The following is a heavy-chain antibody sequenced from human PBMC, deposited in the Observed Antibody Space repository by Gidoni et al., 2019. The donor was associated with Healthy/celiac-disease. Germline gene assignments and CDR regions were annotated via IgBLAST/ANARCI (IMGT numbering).Heavy chain of an antibody. V-gene: IGHV4-34*01. CDR1: GASFSGYY. D-gene: IGHD3-16*01. J-gene: IGHJ6*02. CDR2: INHSGST. Sequence: QVQLQQWGAGLLKPSETLSLTCAVYGASFSGYYWSWIRQPPGKGLEWIGEINHSGSTNYNPSLKSRVTISVDTSKNQFSLKLSSVTAADTAVYYCARGLGGYYYYGMDVWGQGTTVTVSS. CDR3: ARGLGGYYYYGMDV.